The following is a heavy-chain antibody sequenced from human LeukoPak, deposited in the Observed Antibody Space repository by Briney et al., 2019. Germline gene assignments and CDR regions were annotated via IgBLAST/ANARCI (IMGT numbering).Heavy chain of an antibody. CDR3: ARGLYSSGWYAPELDY. Sequence: GGCLSLSCSASGSTISSYGMHWGRQATGKGLEWVSAITTRGDTYYSGSVKGRFTISRENAKNSLYLQMNSLRAGDTTVYYCARGLYSSGWYAPELDYWGQGTLVTVSS. V-gene: IGHV3-13*04. D-gene: IGHD6-19*01. CDR1: GSTISSYG. CDR2: ITTRGDT. J-gene: IGHJ4*02.